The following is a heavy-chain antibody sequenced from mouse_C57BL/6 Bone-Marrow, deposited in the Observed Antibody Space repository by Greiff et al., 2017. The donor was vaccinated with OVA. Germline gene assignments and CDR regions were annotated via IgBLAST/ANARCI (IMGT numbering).Heavy chain of an antibody. CDR3: ARGYGNIFAY. CDR2: INPGSGGT. Sequence: QVQLQQSGAELVRPGTSVKVSCKASGYAFTNYLIEWVKQRPGQGLEWIGVINPGSGGTNYNEKFKGNATLTADKSSSTAYMQLSSLTSEDSAVYFCARGYGNIFAYWGQGTLVTVSA. CDR1: GYAFTNYL. J-gene: IGHJ3*01. V-gene: IGHV1-54*01. D-gene: IGHD2-10*02.